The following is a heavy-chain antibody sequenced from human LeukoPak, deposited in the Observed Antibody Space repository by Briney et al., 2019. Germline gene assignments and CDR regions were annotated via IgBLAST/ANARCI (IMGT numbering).Heavy chain of an antibody. J-gene: IGHJ4*02. D-gene: IGHD1-26*01. CDR3: TRVWKSGSFDY. Sequence: GGSLRLSCTASGFTFGDYAMSWVRQAPGKGLEWVGFIRSKAYGGTTEYAASVKGGFTISRDDSKSIAYLQMNSLKTEDTAVYYCTRVWKSGSFDYWGQGTLVTVSS. V-gene: IGHV3-49*04. CDR1: GFTFGDYA. CDR2: IRSKAYGGTT.